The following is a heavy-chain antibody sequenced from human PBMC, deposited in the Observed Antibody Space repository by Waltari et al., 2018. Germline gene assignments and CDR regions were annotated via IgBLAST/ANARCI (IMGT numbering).Heavy chain of an antibody. J-gene: IGHJ4*02. D-gene: IGHD3-10*01. V-gene: IGHV3-23*01. CDR3: ARDPGVVGSRSYYFDY. CDR1: GFTFRNYA. CDR2: ISGTVGST. Sequence: EVQLLESGGGLVQPGGSLRLSCAASGFTFRNYAMTWVRQAPGKGLEVVSTISGTVGSTYYAESVKGRFTISRDNSENTLFLQLNSLRAGDTAIYFCARDPGVVGSRSYYFDYWGQGSLVTVSS.